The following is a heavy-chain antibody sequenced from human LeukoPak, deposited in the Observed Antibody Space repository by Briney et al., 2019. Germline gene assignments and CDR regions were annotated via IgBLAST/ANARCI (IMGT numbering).Heavy chain of an antibody. Sequence: SETLSLTCTVSGGSIGSYYWNWIRQPPGKGLEWIGYIYYSGSTNYNPSLKSRVTISVDTSKNQFSLKLSSVTAADTAVHYCARGADSSGYYSIFYFDYWGQGTLVTVSS. CDR1: GGSIGSYY. CDR3: ARGADSSGYYSIFYFDY. D-gene: IGHD3-22*01. J-gene: IGHJ4*02. CDR2: IYYSGST. V-gene: IGHV4-59*01.